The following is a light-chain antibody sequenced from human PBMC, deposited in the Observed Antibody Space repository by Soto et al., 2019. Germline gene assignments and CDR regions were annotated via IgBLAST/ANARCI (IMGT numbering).Light chain of an antibody. CDR3: QQYGSSPLT. V-gene: IGKV3-20*01. J-gene: IGKJ4*01. CDR2: GAS. CDR1: QSVSSSY. Sequence: EIVLTQSPGTLSLSPGERATFSCRARQSVSSSYLAWYQQKPGQAPRLLIYGASSRATGIPDRFSGSGSGTDFTLTISRLEPEDFAVYYCQQYGSSPLTFGGGTKV.